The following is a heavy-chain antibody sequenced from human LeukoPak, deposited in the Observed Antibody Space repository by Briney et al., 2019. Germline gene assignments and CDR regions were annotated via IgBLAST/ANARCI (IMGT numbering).Heavy chain of an antibody. D-gene: IGHD3-10*01. J-gene: IGHJ5*02. CDR3: ARQQLGSAILFDP. CDR2: IYYSGST. Sequence: MPSETLSLTCTVSGGSISSYYWSWIRQPPWKGLEWIGYIYYSGSTNYNPSLKSRVTISVDTSKNQFSLKLTSVTAADTAVYYCARQQLGSAILFDPWGQGTLVTVSS. V-gene: IGHV4-59*01. CDR1: GGSISSYY.